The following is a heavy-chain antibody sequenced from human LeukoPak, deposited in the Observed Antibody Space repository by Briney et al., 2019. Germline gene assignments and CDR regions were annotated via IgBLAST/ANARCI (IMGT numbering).Heavy chain of an antibody. V-gene: IGHV3-30-3*01. Sequence: GGSLRLSCTASGFTFSDYYMSWIRQASGKGLEWVAVISYDGSNKYYADSVKGRFTISRDNSKNTLYLQMNSLRAEDTAVYYCARVGLVGSSIVGASYFDYWGQGTLVTVSS. J-gene: IGHJ4*02. CDR2: ISYDGSNK. D-gene: IGHD1-26*01. CDR1: GFTFSDYY. CDR3: ARVGLVGSSIVGASYFDY.